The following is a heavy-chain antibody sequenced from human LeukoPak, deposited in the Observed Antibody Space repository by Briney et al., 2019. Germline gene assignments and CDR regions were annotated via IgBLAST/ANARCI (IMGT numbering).Heavy chain of an antibody. Sequence: GGSLRLSCAASGFTFSIYWVHWVRQAPGKGLVWVSSINSDGSSTSYADSVKGRFTISRDNAKNTLYLQMNTLRAEDTAVYYCAKDSPSPTETPGVLVDCGGQGTLVTV. CDR3: AKDSPSPTETPGVLVDC. CDR2: INSDGSST. J-gene: IGHJ4*02. V-gene: IGHV3-74*01. CDR1: GFTFSIYW. D-gene: IGHD3/OR15-3a*01.